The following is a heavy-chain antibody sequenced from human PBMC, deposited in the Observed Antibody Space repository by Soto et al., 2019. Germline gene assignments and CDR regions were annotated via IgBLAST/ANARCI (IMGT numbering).Heavy chain of an antibody. CDR1: GFSFSSYT. D-gene: IGHD1-26*01. Sequence: GGSLRLSCAASGFSFSSYTMNWVRQAPGQGLEWISSVTSRIATYYTDSVKGRFTISRDNAKASLYLQMDSLRAEDTAVYYCATDPGATNYWGQGTLVTVSS. CDR2: VTSRIAT. CDR3: ATDPGATNY. V-gene: IGHV3-21*01. J-gene: IGHJ4*02.